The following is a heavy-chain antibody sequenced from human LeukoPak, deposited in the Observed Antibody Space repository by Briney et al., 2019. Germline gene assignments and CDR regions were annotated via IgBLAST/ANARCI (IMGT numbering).Heavy chain of an antibody. J-gene: IGHJ2*01. CDR3: AREGRDGYNFYWYFDL. D-gene: IGHD5-24*01. CDR1: GFTFSTFA. Sequence: GGSLRLSCAASGFTFSTFAMIWVRQPPGKGLEWVSSIFPSGGEIHYADSVKGRFTIFRDNSKSTLTLQMNSLRAEDTAVYYCAREGRDGYNFYWYFDLWGRGTLVTVSS. CDR2: IFPSGGEI. V-gene: IGHV3-23*01.